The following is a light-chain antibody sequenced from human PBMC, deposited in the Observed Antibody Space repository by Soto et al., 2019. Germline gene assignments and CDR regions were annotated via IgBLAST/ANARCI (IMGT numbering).Light chain of an antibody. CDR1: QSVSSSY. CDR2: GAS. J-gene: IGKJ1*01. CDR3: QQYGSSPRT. Sequence: EILLTQSPGTLSLSRGERATLSCRASQSVSSSYLAWYQQKPGQAPRLLIYGASSRATGIPDRFSGSESGTDFTLTISRLEPEDFAVYYCQQYGSSPRTFGQGTKVDIK. V-gene: IGKV3-20*01.